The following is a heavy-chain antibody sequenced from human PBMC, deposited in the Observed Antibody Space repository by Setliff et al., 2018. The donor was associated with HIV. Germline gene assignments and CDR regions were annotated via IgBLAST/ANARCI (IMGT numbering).Heavy chain of an antibody. CDR1: GGSINSYY. D-gene: IGHD3-10*01. CDR3: ARRPMVRGFGRIDY. Sequence: PSETLSLTCTVSGGSINSYYWNWIRQPPGKGLEWIGYIYTSGSTNYNPSLKSRVTISVDTSENQFSLKLNSVTAADTAVYFCARRPMVRGFGRIDYWGQGTRVTVSS. V-gene: IGHV4-4*09. CDR2: IYTSGST. J-gene: IGHJ4*02.